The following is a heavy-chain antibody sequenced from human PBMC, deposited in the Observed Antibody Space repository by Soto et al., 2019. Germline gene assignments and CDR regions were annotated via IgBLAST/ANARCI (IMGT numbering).Heavy chain of an antibody. D-gene: IGHD5-12*01. CDR1: GYTFTSYY. CDR3: ARDLMVATNYYYYYGIDV. CDR2: INPSGGST. J-gene: IGHJ6*02. Sequence: QVQLVQSGAEVKKPGASVKVSCKASGYTFTSYYMHWVRQAPGQGLEWMGIINPSGGSTSYAQKYQGRVTMTRDTSTSTVYMELSSLRSEDTAVYYCARDLMVATNYYYYYGIDVWGQGPKVTVSS. V-gene: IGHV1-46*01.